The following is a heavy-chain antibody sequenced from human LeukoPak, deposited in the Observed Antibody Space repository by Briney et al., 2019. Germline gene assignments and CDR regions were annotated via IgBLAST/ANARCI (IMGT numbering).Heavy chain of an antibody. J-gene: IGHJ3*02. D-gene: IGHD2-2*01. CDR3: ARLRYCSGTSCYRLDAFDI. CDR1: GYSFTSYW. Sequence: GESLKISCKGSGYSFTSYWIGWVRQMPGKGLEWMGIIYPGDSDTRYSPSFQGQVTISADKSISTAYLQWSSLKASDTAMYYCARLRYCSGTSCYRLDAFDIWGQGTMVTVSS. CDR2: IYPGDSDT. V-gene: IGHV5-51*01.